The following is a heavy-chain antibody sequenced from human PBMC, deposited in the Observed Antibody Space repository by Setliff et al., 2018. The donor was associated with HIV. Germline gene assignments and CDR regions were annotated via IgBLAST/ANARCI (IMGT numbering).Heavy chain of an antibody. V-gene: IGHV1-69*05. D-gene: IGHD3-22*01. CDR1: GGTFSSYG. CDR2: IIPIFGTT. J-gene: IGHJ2*01. CDR3: ARGRRSDYYDSNGYLYYYFDL. Sequence: ASVKVSCKTSGGTFSSYGVSWVQQAPGQGLQWMGGIIPIFGTTDYTQRFQGRVTITTDEPATTVYMELSSLRSDDTAVYYCARGRRSDYYDSNGYLYYYFDLWGRGTLVTVSS.